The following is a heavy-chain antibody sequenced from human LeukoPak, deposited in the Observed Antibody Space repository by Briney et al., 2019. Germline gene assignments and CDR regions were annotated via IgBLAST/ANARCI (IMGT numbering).Heavy chain of an antibody. V-gene: IGHV3-49*03. D-gene: IGHD5-24*01. CDR3: GRLQPNYYYLDV. J-gene: IGHJ6*03. CDR1: GFTFGDYA. CDR2: IRSKAYGGTA. Sequence: GGSLRLSCTASGFTFGDYAMSWIRRAPGKGLEWVGFIRSKAYGGTAEYAASVRGRFTISRDDSKSIAYLQINSLKTEDTAVYYCGRLQPNYYYLDVWGKGTTVTVSS.